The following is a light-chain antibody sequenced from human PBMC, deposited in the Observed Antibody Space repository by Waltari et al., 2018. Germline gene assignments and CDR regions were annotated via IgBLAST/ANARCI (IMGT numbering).Light chain of an antibody. CDR2: DVN. V-gene: IGLV2-14*03. CDR1: SSDVGAHNY. J-gene: IGLJ3*02. Sequence: HSALAQPASVSGSPGQSITISCTATSSDVGAHNYVSWYQQHPGKAPRLMIYDVNNRPSGVSNRFSGSKSGNTASLTISGLQAEDEADYYCSSFTRASSWVFGGGTKLTV. CDR3: SSFTRASSWV.